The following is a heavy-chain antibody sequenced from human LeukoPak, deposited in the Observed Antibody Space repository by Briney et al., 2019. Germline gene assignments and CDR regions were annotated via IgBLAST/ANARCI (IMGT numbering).Heavy chain of an antibody. V-gene: IGHV3-11*01. Sequence: GGSLRLSCAASGFTLSDYYMSWIRQAPGKGLEWVSYSSSSGSTIYYADSVKGRFAISRDNAKNSLYLQMDSLRAEDTAVYYCARRRDFIDYWGQGTLVTVSS. CDR3: ARRRDFIDY. J-gene: IGHJ4*02. D-gene: IGHD3/OR15-3a*01. CDR2: SSSSGSTI. CDR1: GFTLSDYY.